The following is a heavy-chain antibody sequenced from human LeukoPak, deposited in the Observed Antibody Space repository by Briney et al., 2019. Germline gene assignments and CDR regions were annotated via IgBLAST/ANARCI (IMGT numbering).Heavy chain of an antibody. CDR2: IKSKTDGGTT. D-gene: IGHD3-3*01. CDR1: GFTFSSYG. Sequence: GGSLRLSCAASGFTFSSYGMHWVRQAPGKGLEWVGRIKSKTDGGTTDYAAPVKGRFTISRDDSKNTLYLQMNSLKTEDTAVYYCTTDYYDFWSGYLNYWGQGTLVTVSS. J-gene: IGHJ4*02. CDR3: TTDYYDFWSGYLNY. V-gene: IGHV3-15*07.